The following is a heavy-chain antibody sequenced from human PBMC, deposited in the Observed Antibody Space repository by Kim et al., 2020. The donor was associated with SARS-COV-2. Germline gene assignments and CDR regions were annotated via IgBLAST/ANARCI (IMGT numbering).Heavy chain of an antibody. CDR1: GFTFSSYA. J-gene: IGHJ3*02. D-gene: IGHD3-9*01. CDR2: ISGSGGST. CDR3: AKDDDILTGYYRGDAFDI. Sequence: GGSLRLSCAASGFTFSSYAMSWVRQAPGKGLEWVSAISGSGGSTYYADSVKGRFTISRDNSKNTLYLQMNSLRAEDTAVYYCAKDDDILTGYYRGDAFDIWGQGTMVTVSS. V-gene: IGHV3-23*01.